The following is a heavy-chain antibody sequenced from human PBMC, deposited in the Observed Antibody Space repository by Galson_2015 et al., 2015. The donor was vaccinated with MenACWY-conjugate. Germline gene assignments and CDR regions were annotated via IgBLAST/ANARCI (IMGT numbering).Heavy chain of an antibody. CDR3: ASTYDSSGGNFAS. J-gene: IGHJ4*02. CDR1: GGFISSSSYY. Sequence: LSLTCPVSGGFISSSSYYWGWIRQPPGKGLEWIGNIYYSGSTYYNPSLTSRLTMSSDTSRDQFSLRLSSVTDADTAVYYCASTYDSSGGNFASWGQGILVTVSS. CDR2: IYYSGST. D-gene: IGHD3-22*01. V-gene: IGHV4-39*01.